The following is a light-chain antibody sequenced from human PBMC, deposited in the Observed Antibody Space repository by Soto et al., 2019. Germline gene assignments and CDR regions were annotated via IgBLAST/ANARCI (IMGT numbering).Light chain of an antibody. V-gene: IGKV1-17*01. CDR1: QDIRND. CDR3: LPHNTYPFT. CDR2: AAS. Sequence: DIQMTQSPSSLSASVGDRVTITCRASQDIRNDVGWYQQKAGKAPKRLIFAASSLHSGVPSRFSGSRSGTEFTLTIASLQPEDFATYYCLPHNTYPFTFGGGTKVEFK. J-gene: IGKJ4*01.